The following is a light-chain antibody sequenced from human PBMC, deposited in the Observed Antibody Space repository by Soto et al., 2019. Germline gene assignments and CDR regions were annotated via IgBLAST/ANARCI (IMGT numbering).Light chain of an antibody. CDR3: QQRSNWPQVT. J-gene: IGKJ4*01. CDR2: DAS. Sequence: EIVLTQSPAPLSLSPGERATLSCRASQSVSSYLAWYQQKPGQAPRLLIYDASNRATGIPARFSGSGSGTVFTLTISSLEPEDFAVYYCQQRSNWPQVTFGGGTKVEIK. V-gene: IGKV3-11*01. CDR1: QSVSSY.